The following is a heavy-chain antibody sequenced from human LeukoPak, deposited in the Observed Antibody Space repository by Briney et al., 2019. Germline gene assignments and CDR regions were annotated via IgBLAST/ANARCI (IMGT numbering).Heavy chain of an antibody. D-gene: IGHD3-10*01. Sequence: SETLSLTCTVSGGSISSYYWSWIRQPPGKGLEWIGYIYYSGSTNYNPSLKSRVTISVDTSKNQFSLKLSSVTAADTAVYYCARGRPRYYYGSGSYYRGPFDYWGQGTLVTVSS. V-gene: IGHV4-59*12. CDR3: ARGRPRYYYGSGSYYRGPFDY. CDR2: IYYSGST. CDR1: GGSISSYY. J-gene: IGHJ4*02.